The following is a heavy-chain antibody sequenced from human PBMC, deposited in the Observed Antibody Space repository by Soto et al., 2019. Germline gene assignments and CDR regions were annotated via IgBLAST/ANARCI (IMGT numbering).Heavy chain of an antibody. J-gene: IGHJ4*02. D-gene: IGHD2-8*02. CDR1: GYSCTTSG. CDR3: ARRLYCDYDY. CDR2: ISTYNGNT. Sequence: QAQLVQSGAEVKEPGASVKVSCKASGYSCTTSGITWVRQAPGQGLEWMGWISTYNGNTNYAQKLQDRVTLTTDTSTSTAYMELRSLRSDDTAVYYCARRLYCDYDYWGQGTLVTVSS. V-gene: IGHV1-18*01.